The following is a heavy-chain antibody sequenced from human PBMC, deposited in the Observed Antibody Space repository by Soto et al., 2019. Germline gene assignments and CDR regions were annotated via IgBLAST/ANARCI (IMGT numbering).Heavy chain of an antibody. D-gene: IGHD6-19*01. V-gene: IGHV1-2*02. J-gene: IGHJ4*02. CDR3: ARRAPLGIALAGTPDY. CDR2: INPNSGGT. CDR1: GYTFTGYD. Sequence: QVQLVQSGAEVQKPGASVKVSCKASGYTFTGYDMHWVRQTPGQGREWMGWINPNSGGTNYAQKFQGRVTMTRDTSISTAYMELSRLRSDDTAVYYCARRAPLGIALAGTPDYWGQGTLVTVSS.